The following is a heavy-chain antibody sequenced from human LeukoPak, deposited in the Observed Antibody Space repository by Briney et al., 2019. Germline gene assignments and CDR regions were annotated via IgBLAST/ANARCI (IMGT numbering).Heavy chain of an antibody. CDR3: ARDVWYYDSSGYYPFDP. CDR1: GGSISSSNW. J-gene: IGHJ5*02. V-gene: IGHV4-4*02. CDR2: IYHSGST. D-gene: IGHD3-22*01. Sequence: PSETLSLTCAVSGGSISSSNWWSWVRQPPGKGLEWIGEIYHSGSTNYNPSLKSRVTISVDKSKNQFSLKLSSVTAADTAVYYCARDVWYYDSSGYYPFDPWGQGTLVTVSS.